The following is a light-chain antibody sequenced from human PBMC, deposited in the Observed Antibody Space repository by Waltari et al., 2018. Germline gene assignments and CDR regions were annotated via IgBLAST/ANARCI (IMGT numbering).Light chain of an antibody. CDR1: QSVSSF. V-gene: IGKV3-11*01. J-gene: IGKJ3*01. Sequence: EIVLTHSPATLSLSPGERATLSCRASQSVSSFLAWYQQKPGQAPRLLIYDASNRATGIPARFSGSGSGTDFTLTISSLEPEDFAVYYCQQRNNWPPFTFGPGTKVDIK. CDR2: DAS. CDR3: QQRNNWPPFT.